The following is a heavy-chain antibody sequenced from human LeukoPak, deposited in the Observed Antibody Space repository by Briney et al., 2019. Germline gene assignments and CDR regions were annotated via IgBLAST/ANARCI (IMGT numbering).Heavy chain of an antibody. CDR3: ARDRYAGPTGMALDAFDI. J-gene: IGHJ3*02. D-gene: IGHD5-24*01. CDR1: GYTFTSYG. CDR2: ISAYNGNT. V-gene: IGHV1-18*01. Sequence: ASVKVSCKASGYTFTSYGISWVRQAPGQGLEWMGWISAYNGNTNYAQKLQGRVTMTTDTSTSTAYMELRSLRSDDTAVYYCARDRYAGPTGMALDAFDIWGQGTRVTVSS.